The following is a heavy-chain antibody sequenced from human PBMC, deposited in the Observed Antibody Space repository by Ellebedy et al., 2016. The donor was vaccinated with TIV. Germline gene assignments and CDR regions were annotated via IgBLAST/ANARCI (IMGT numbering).Heavy chain of an antibody. J-gene: IGHJ3*02. D-gene: IGHD6-13*01. Sequence: GESLKISXAASGFTFRNYWMNWVRQAPGKGLEWVSSISSSSYIYYADSVKGRFTISRDNAKNSLYLQMNSLRAEDTAVYYCAAAAGAGDDAFDIWGQGTMVTVSS. CDR3: AAAAGAGDDAFDI. V-gene: IGHV3-21*01. CDR1: GFTFRNYW. CDR2: ISSSSYI.